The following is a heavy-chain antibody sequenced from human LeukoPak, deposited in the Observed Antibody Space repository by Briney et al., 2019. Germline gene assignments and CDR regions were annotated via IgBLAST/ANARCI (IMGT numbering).Heavy chain of an antibody. CDR1: GFTFSSYV. J-gene: IGHJ4*02. Sequence: GGSLRLSCAASGFTFSSYVMRWVRQAPGKGLEWVSGIHGSGGSTFYADSVKGGFTISRDNSKNTLYLQMNSLRAEDTAVYYCAKVAAAAILSFFDYWGQGTLVTVSS. V-gene: IGHV3-23*01. CDR3: AKVAAAAILSFFDY. D-gene: IGHD2-2*02. CDR2: IHGSGGST.